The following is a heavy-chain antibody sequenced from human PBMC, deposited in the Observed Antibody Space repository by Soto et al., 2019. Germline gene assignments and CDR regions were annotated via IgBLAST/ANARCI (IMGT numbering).Heavy chain of an antibody. CDR1: GYSFTSYW. V-gene: IGHV5-10-1*04. CDR3: ARHFGYWISTSCHPYYYYGRDV. D-gene: IGHD2-2*03. CDR2: IDPSDSYT. Sequence: PGESLNISCKVSGYSFTSYWNGWVRQLPGKGKEWMGRIDPSDSYTNYSPSFQGQVTISADKSISTAYLQWSSLKASDTAMYYCARHFGYWISTSCHPYYYYGRDVWGQGTKVTVSS. J-gene: IGHJ6*02.